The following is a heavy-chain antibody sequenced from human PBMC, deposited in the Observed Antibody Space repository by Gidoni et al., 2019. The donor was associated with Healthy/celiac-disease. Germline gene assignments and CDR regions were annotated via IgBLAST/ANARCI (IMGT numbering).Heavy chain of an antibody. CDR2: INSDGSST. CDR1: GFTFSSYW. CDR3: AREGRGGEPFRRYYYYMDV. Sequence: EVQLVESGGGLVQPGGSLRLSCAASGFTFSSYWLHWVRQAPGKGMVWVSRINSDGSSTSNADSVKGRFTISRDNAKNTLYLQMNSLRAEDTAVYYCAREGRGGEPFRRYYYYMDVWGKGTTVTVSS. V-gene: IGHV3-74*01. J-gene: IGHJ6*03.